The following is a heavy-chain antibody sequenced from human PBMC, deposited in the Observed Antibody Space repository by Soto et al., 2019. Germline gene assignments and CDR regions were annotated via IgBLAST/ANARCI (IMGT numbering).Heavy chain of an antibody. CDR2: ISGSGGST. V-gene: IGHV3-23*01. CDR3: AKDPHGRARGYFDY. D-gene: IGHD3-10*01. CDR1: GFTFSSYA. Sequence: GGSLRLSCAASGFTFSSYAMRWVRQAPGKGLEWDSAISGSGGSTYYADTVKGRFTISRDNSKNTLYLQMNSLRAEDTAVYYCAKDPHGRARGYFDYWGQGTLVTVSS. J-gene: IGHJ4*02.